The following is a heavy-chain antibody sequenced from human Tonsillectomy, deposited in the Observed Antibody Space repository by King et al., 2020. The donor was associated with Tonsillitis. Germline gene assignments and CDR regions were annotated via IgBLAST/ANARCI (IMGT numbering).Heavy chain of an antibody. V-gene: IGHV3-23*04. Sequence: VQLVESGGGLVQPGGSLRLSCAASVFTFSSYAMSWVRQSPGKGLEWGSGISGSGVSTYYADSGKGRFTISRDNSKNTLYLQMNSLRAEDTAVYYCAKDHGKGYCTNGVCYNFDYWGPGTLVTVSS. CDR3: AKDHGKGYCTNGVCYNFDY. CDR1: VFTFSSYA. CDR2: ISGSGVST. J-gene: IGHJ4*02. D-gene: IGHD2-8*01.